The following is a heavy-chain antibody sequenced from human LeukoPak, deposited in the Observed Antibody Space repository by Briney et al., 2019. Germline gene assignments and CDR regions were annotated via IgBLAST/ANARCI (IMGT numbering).Heavy chain of an antibody. CDR3: AKDGVEYYYDSSGYYHY. CDR2: ISGSGGST. Sequence: GGSLRLSCAASGFTFSSYAMSWVRQAPGKGLEWVSAISGSGGSTYYADSVKGRFTISRDNSKNTLYLQMNSLRAEDTAVYYCAKDGVEYYYDSSGYYHYWGQGTLVTVSS. J-gene: IGHJ4*02. V-gene: IGHV3-23*01. D-gene: IGHD3-22*01. CDR1: GFTFSSYA.